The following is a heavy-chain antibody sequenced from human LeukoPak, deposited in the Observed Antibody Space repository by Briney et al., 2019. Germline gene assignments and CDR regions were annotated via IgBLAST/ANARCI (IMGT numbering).Heavy chain of an antibody. J-gene: IGHJ4*02. V-gene: IGHV3-53*01. CDR2: IYSGGST. D-gene: IGHD2-21*02. CDR3: VRDLGDTGDY. CDR1: GFTVSDKY. Sequence: GGSLRLSCAASGFTVSDKYMSWVRQAPGKGLEWVSVIYSGGSTYYSNSVKGRFTISRDNSKNTLYLQMNSLRAEDTAVYYCVRDLGDTGDYWGQGTLVTVSS.